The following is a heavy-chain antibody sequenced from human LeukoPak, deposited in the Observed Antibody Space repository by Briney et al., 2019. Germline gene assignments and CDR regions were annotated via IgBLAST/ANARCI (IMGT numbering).Heavy chain of an antibody. CDR2: ISAYNGNT. CDR3: ARIEGDYYYMDV. CDR1: GYTFTNFD. V-gene: IGHV1-18*01. J-gene: IGHJ6*03. Sequence: ASVKVSCKASGYTFTNFDINWVRQASGQGLEWMGWISAYNGNTNYAQKLQGRVTMTTDTSTSTAYMELRSLRSDDTAVYYCARIEGDYYYMDVWGKGTTVTVSS.